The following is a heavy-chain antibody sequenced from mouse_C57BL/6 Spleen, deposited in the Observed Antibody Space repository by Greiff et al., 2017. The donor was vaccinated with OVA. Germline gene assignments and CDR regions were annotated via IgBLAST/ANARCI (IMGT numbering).Heavy chain of an antibody. CDR2: IWRGGST. V-gene: IGHV2-5*01. CDR3: AKIRSSYGYFDV. CDR1: GFSFTSYG. D-gene: IGHD1-1*01. J-gene: IGHJ1*03. Sequence: VQLQESGPGLVQPSPSLSITCTVSGFSFTSYGVHWVRQSPGKGLEWLGVIWRGGSTDYNAAFMSRLSISKDNSKSQYFFKMNRLQADDTAIYYCAKIRSSYGYFDVWGTGTTVTVSS.